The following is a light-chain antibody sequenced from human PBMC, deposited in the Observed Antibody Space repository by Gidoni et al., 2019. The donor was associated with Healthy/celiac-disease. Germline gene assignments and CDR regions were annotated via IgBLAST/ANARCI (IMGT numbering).Light chain of an antibody. CDR1: QGISNN. V-gene: IGKV1-27*01. Sequence: DIQTTQSPSSLSASVGDRVTISCRASQGISNNLAWYQQKPGKVPKLLIYAASTLQSGVPSRFSCSGSVTDFTLTISSLQPEDVATYYCQKYNSAPLTFGGGTKVEIK. CDR2: AAS. CDR3: QKYNSAPLT. J-gene: IGKJ4*01.